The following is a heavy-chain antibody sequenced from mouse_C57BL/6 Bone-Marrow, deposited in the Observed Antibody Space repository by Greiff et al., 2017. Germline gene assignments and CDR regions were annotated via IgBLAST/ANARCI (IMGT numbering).Heavy chain of an antibody. CDR1: GYAFRSSW. V-gene: IGHV1-82*01. D-gene: IGHD4-1*01. Sequence: VQLQQSGPELVKPGASVKISCKASGYAFRSSWMNWVKQRPGKGLEWIGRIYPGDGDTNYNGKFKGKATLTADKSSSTAYMQLSSLTSEDSAVYFCARSLLTGTEAWFAYWGQGILVTVSA. J-gene: IGHJ3*01. CDR3: ARSLLTGTEAWFAY. CDR2: IYPGDGDT.